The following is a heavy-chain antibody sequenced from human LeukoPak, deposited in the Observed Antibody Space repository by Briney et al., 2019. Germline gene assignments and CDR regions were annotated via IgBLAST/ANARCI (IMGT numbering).Heavy chain of an antibody. J-gene: IGHJ4*02. CDR3: ARSMEPDMGMLYFADLLDY. Sequence: PGGSLRLSCAASGFTFSSYAMSWVRQAPGKGLEWVSAISDNGGDTYLADSVKGRFTISRDSSNNTLYLQMNSLRAEDTALYFCARSMEPDMGMLYFADLLDYWGLGTLVTVSS. D-gene: IGHD3-10*01. V-gene: IGHV3-23*01. CDR2: ISDNGGDT. CDR1: GFTFSSYA.